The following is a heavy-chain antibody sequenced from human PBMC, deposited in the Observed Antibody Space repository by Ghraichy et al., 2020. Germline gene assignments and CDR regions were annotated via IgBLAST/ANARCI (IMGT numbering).Heavy chain of an antibody. V-gene: IGHV4-34*01. D-gene: IGHD6-13*01. Sequence: SETLSLTCAVYGGSFSGYYWSWIRQPPGKGLEWIGEINHSGSTNYNPSLKSRVTISVDTSKNQFSLKLSSVTAADTAVYYCARFPPLSSSWYPEVYWGQGTLVTVSS. CDR2: INHSGST. CDR3: ARFPPLSSSWYPEVY. J-gene: IGHJ4*02. CDR1: GGSFSGYY.